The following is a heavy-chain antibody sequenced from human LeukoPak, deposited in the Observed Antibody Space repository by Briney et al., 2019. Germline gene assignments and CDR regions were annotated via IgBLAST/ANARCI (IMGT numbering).Heavy chain of an antibody. V-gene: IGHV4-39*06. CDR1: GGSISSSSYY. J-gene: IGHJ5*02. Sequence: PSETLSLTCTVSGGSISSSSYYWGWIRQPPGKGLEWLGSIYYSGSTNYNPSLKSRVAMSVDTSKNQFPLKLSSVTAADTAVYYCARDQLITMFRGVSRGWFDPWGQGTLVTVSS. CDR3: ARDQLITMFRGVSRGWFDP. D-gene: IGHD3-10*01. CDR2: IYYSGST.